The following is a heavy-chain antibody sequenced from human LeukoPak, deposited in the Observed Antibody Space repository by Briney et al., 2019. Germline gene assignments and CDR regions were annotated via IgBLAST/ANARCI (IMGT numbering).Heavy chain of an antibody. Sequence: PGGSLRLSCTASGFTFGDYAMSWVRQAPGKGLEWVGFIRSKAYGGTTEYAASVKGRFTISRDDSKSIAYLQMNSLKTEDTAMYHCTTRREYSYGLGLWGQGTLVTVSS. J-gene: IGHJ4*02. CDR1: GFTFGDYA. CDR2: IRSKAYGGTT. V-gene: IGHV3-49*04. D-gene: IGHD5-18*01. CDR3: TTRREYSYGLGL.